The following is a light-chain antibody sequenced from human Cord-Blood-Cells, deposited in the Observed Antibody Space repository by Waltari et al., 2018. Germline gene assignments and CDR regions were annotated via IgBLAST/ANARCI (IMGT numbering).Light chain of an antibody. CDR1: SSDVGGYNY. CDR3: SSYTSSVV. J-gene: IGLJ2*01. Sequence: QSALTQPASVSGSPGQSITISCTGTSSDVGGYNYVSWYQQHPGKAPKLMIYEVSNRPSGVSTRFSGAKSGNSGSRTSSGLRDEDEADYDCSSYTSSVVFGGGTKLTVL. V-gene: IGLV2-14*01. CDR2: EVS.